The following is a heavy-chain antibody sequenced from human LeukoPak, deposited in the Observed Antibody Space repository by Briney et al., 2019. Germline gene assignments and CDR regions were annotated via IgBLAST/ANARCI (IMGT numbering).Heavy chain of an antibody. V-gene: IGHV1-69*13. CDR1: GGTFSSYA. Sequence: SVKVSCKASGGTFSSYAISWVRQAPGQGLEWMGGVIPIFGTANYAQKFQGRVTITADESTSTAYMELSSLRSEDTAVYYCARDYKGPDYYYYGMDVWGQGTTVTVSS. CDR3: ARDYKGPDYYYYGMDV. J-gene: IGHJ6*02. D-gene: IGHD3-10*01. CDR2: VIPIFGTA.